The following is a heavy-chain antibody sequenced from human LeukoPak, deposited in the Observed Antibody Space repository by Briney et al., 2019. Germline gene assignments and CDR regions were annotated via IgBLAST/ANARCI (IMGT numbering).Heavy chain of an antibody. V-gene: IGHV3-9*01. Sequence: GRSLRLSCAASGFTFDDYAMHWVGPAPGQGLAWVSCISWNSGSIGYADSVKGRFTISRDNAKNSLYLQMNSLRAEDTALYYCAKGHGWLVSLDFDYWGQGTLVTVSS. D-gene: IGHD6-19*01. J-gene: IGHJ4*02. CDR1: GFTFDDYA. CDR3: AKGHGWLVSLDFDY. CDR2: ISWNSGSI.